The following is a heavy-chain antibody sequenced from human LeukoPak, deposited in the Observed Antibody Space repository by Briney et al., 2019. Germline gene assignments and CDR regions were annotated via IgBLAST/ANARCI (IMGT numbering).Heavy chain of an antibody. D-gene: IGHD3-16*01. CDR1: GGSISSGGYY. CDR3: ARTGGFGGVSNC. J-gene: IGHJ4*02. V-gene: IGHV4-31*03. Sequence: SETLSLTCTVSGGSISSGGYYWSWIRQHPGKGLEWIGYIYYSGSTYYNPSLKSRVTISVDTSKNQFSLKLSSVTAADTAVYYCARTGGFGGVSNCWGQGTLVTVSS. CDR2: IYYSGST.